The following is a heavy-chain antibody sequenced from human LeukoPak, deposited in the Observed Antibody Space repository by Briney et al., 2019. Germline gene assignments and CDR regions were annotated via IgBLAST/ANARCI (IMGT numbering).Heavy chain of an antibody. D-gene: IGHD6-19*01. CDR1: GGSFSSTDYY. CDR2: INHDGNT. CDR3: AAVASPMYNWFDP. Sequence: SETLSLTCAVSGGSFSSTDYYWDWIRQPPGKGLEWIGSINHDGNTYYNPSLKSRITVSVDTSKSQFSLKLTSVTAADTAVYYCAAVASPMYNWFDPWGQGTLVTVSS. J-gene: IGHJ5*02. V-gene: IGHV4-39*07.